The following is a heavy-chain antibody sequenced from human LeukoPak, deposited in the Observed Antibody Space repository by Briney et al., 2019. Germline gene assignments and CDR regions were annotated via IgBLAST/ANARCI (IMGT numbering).Heavy chain of an antibody. V-gene: IGHV4-34*01. J-gene: IGHJ3*02. CDR1: GGSFSGYY. CDR2: INHSGST. Sequence: SETLSLTCAVYGGSFSGYYWSWLRQPPGKGLEWMGEINHSGSTNYNPSLKSRVTISVDTSKNQFSLKLSSVTAADTAVYYCARGRKDRGITMIVVVTKARGAFDIWGQGTMVTVSS. D-gene: IGHD3-22*01. CDR3: ARGRKDRGITMIVVVTKARGAFDI.